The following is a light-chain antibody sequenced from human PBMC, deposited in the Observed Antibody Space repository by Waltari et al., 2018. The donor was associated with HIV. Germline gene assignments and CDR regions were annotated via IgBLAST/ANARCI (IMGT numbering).Light chain of an antibody. CDR2: YAS. V-gene: IGKV3-11*01. Sequence: EIVLTQSPATLSLSPGDRATLSCRASESVSTYLDWYQQKPGQAPRLLIYYASNRATGIPARFRGSGSGTDFTLTITTIEPEDCAVYYCQQRRNWITFGPGTKVDIK. J-gene: IGKJ3*01. CDR1: ESVSTY. CDR3: QQRRNWIT.